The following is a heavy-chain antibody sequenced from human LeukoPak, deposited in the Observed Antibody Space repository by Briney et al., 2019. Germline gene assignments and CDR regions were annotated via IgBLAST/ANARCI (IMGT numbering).Heavy chain of an antibody. Sequence: ASVKVSCKASGYTFTSYDINWVRQAPGQGLEWMGWMNPNSGNTGYAQKFQGRVPMTRDTSINTAYMELSSLRSEDTPVYSGARGLRSDYWGQGPGLPVS. CDR1: GYTFTSYD. V-gene: IGHV1-8*01. CDR2: MNPNSGNT. J-gene: IGHJ4*02. CDR3: ARGLRSDY.